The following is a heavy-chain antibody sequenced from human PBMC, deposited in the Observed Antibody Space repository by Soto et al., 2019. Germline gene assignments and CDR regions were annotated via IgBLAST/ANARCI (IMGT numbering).Heavy chain of an antibody. CDR1: GYNFAGYW. J-gene: IGHJ4*02. CDR3: ARGGVSTRTFDY. CDR2: IYPSDSDT. V-gene: IGHV5-51*01. D-gene: IGHD3-3*01. Sequence: PGESLKISCKGSGYNFAGYWIAWVRQMPGKGLELMGIIYPSDSDTRYRPSFQGRVTISADKSISSAYLQWSSLRASDTAMYYCARGGVSTRTFDYWGQGTSVTVSS.